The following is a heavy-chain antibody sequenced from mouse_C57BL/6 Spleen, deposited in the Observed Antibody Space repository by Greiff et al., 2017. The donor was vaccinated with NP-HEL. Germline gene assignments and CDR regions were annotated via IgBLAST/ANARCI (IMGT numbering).Heavy chain of an antibody. V-gene: IGHV1-26*01. CDR3: ARITTVVEGDAMDY. CDR1: GYTFTDYY. Sequence: VQLHQSGPELVKPGASVKISCKASGYTFTDYYMNWVKQSHGKSHEWIGDINPNNGGTSYIQKFKGKATLTVDKSSSTAYMELRSLTSEDSAVYYCARITTVVEGDAMDYWGQGTSVTVSS. J-gene: IGHJ4*01. CDR2: INPNNGGT. D-gene: IGHD1-1*01.